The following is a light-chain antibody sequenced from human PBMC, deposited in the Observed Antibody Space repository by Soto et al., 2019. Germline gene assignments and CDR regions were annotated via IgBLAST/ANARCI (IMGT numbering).Light chain of an antibody. CDR2: DAS. V-gene: IGKV3-11*01. J-gene: IGKJ3*01. CDR1: QSVSSN. Sequence: EIVLTQSPATLSLSPGERATLSCRASQSVSSNLAWYQQKPGQAPRLLIYDASNRATGIPARFSGSGSGTVFTLTISSLEPEDFAVYYCQQRSNWPRGTFGPGTKVDIK. CDR3: QQRSNWPRGT.